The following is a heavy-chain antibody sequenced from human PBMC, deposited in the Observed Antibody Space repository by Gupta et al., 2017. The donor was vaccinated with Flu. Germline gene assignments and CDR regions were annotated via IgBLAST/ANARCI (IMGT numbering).Heavy chain of an antibody. CDR1: GGTFSSYA. V-gene: IGHV1-69*01. CDR3: ARAPIAVAGTEGRYYYYGMDV. D-gene: IGHD6-19*01. J-gene: IGHJ6*02. CDR2: IIPIFGTA. Sequence: QVQLVQSGAEVKKPGSSVKVSCKAPGGTFSSYAISWVRQAPGQGLEWMGGIIPIFGTANYAQKFQGRVTITADESTSTAYMELSSLRSEDTAVYYCARAPIAVAGTEGRYYYYGMDVWGQGTTVTVSS.